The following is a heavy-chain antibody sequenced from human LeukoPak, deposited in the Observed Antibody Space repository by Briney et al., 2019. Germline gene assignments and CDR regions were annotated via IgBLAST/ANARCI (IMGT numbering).Heavy chain of an antibody. D-gene: IGHD2-2*03. Sequence: SQTLSLTCTVSGGSISSGDYYWSWIRQPPGKGLEWIGYIYYSGSTYYNPSLKSRVTISVDTSKNQFSLKLSSVTAADTAVYYCARSFLDIVVVPAARDYYYMDVWGKGTTVTVSS. J-gene: IGHJ6*03. CDR1: GGSISSGDYY. CDR3: ARSFLDIVVVPAARDYYYMDV. CDR2: IYYSGST. V-gene: IGHV4-30-4*08.